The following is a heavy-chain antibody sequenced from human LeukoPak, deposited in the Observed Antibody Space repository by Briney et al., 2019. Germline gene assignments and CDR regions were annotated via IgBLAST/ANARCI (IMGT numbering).Heavy chain of an antibody. CDR1: GYTFTSYA. CDR3: ARDGIAAEFDP. V-gene: IGHV1-3*01. J-gene: IGHJ5*02. Sequence: ASVKVSCKASGYTFTSYAMHWVRQAPGQRLEWMGWINAGNGNTKYSQKFQGRVTITRNTSASTAYMELSSLRSEDTAVYYCARDGIAAEFDPWGQGTLVTVSS. D-gene: IGHD6-13*01. CDR2: INAGNGNT.